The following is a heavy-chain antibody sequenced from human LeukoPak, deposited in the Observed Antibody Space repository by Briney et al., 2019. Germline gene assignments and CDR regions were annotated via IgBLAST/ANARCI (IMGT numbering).Heavy chain of an antibody. CDR1: GFTFSNAW. V-gene: IGHV3-15*01. Sequence: GGSLRLSCAASGFTFSNAWMSWVRQAPGKGLEWVGRIKSKYDGGTTDYAAPVKGRFTISRDDSKTTLYLEMNSLKTDDTAVYYCTTAGSSKGDYWGQGTVVTVSS. CDR3: TTAGSSKGDY. J-gene: IGHJ4*02. CDR2: IKSKYDGGTT. D-gene: IGHD6-13*01.